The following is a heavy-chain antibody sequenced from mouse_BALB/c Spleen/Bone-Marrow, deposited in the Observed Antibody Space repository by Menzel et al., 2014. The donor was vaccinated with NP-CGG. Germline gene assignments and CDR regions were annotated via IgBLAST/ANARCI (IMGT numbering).Heavy chain of an antibody. J-gene: IGHJ2*01. CDR3: ARKYGKGGDY. CDR1: GYTFTGYW. V-gene: IGHV1-61*01. D-gene: IGHD2-10*02. CDR2: IDPSDSET. Sequence: VQLQQSGAELVRPWASVKLSCKASGYTFTGYWMNWVKQRPGQGLEWIGMIDPSDSETHYNQMFKDKATLSVDKSSSTAYMQLSSLTSDDSAVYYCARKYGKGGDYWGQGTTLTVSS.